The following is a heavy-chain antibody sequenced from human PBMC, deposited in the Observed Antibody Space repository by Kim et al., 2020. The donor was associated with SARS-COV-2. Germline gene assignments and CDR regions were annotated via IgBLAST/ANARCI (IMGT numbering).Heavy chain of an antibody. CDR3: ARLVRGAATHHDY. J-gene: IGHJ4*02. V-gene: IGHV5-51*01. CDR2: ISPDDSIT. D-gene: IGHD6-6*01. CDR1: GYSFTNHW. Sequence: GESLKISCKVSGYSFTNHWIAWVRQIPGKGLEWMGIISPDDSITRYSPSFRGQVTLSADKSITTAYLQWSSLKASDTAIYYCARLVRGAATHHDYWGQGT.